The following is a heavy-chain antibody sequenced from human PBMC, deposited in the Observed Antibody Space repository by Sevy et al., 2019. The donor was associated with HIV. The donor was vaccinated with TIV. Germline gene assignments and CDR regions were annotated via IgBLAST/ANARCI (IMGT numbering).Heavy chain of an antibody. J-gene: IGHJ6*02. CDR1: GGSFNRYA. Sequence: ASVKVSCKASGGSFNRYAVSWVRQAPGQGLEWMGGIIPIFDTPNYAQKFQGRVTISADDSTSTGYMELSSLRSEDTAVYYCARDGDPIYEDYRLGPLYSMDVWGQGTTVTVSS. CDR2: IIPIFDTP. CDR3: ARDGDPIYEDYRLGPLYSMDV. D-gene: IGHD4-17*01. V-gene: IGHV1-69*01.